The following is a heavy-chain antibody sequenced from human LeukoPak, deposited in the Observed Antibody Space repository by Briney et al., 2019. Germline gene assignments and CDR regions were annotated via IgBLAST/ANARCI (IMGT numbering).Heavy chain of an antibody. Sequence: PGRSLRLSCAASGFTFSSYAMHWVRQAPGKGLEWVAVISYDGSNKYYADSVKGRFTISRDNSKNTLYLQMNSLRAEDTAVYYCAKYSSSFGYWGQGTLVIVSS. CDR1: GFTFSSYA. CDR2: ISYDGSNK. J-gene: IGHJ4*02. CDR3: AKYSSSFGY. D-gene: IGHD6-6*01. V-gene: IGHV3-30-3*01.